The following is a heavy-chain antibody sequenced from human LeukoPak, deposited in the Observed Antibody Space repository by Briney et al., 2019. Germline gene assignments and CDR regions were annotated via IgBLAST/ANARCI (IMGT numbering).Heavy chain of an antibody. CDR1: GYTFTTYA. Sequence: GASVKVSCKASGYTFTTYAIHWVRQAPGQRLEWMGWINADNGNTKYSQKFRGRVIITRDTSAYTAYMELSSLNSEDTAVHYCARAPYDILTGYSLNWFDPWGQGTLVTVSS. D-gene: IGHD3-9*01. J-gene: IGHJ5*02. V-gene: IGHV1-3*01. CDR3: ARAPYDILTGYSLNWFDP. CDR2: INADNGNT.